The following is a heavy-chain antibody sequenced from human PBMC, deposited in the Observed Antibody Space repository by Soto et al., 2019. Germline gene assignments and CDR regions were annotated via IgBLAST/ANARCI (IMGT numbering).Heavy chain of an antibody. CDR1: GGTFSSYS. V-gene: IGHV1-69*13. CDR2: IIPIFGTA. D-gene: IGHD6-6*01. J-gene: IGHJ4*02. Sequence: SVKVSCKASGGTFSSYSISWVRQAPGQGLEWMGGIIPIFGTANYAQKFQGRVTITVDESTSTAYMELSSLRSEDTAVYYCAIEYSSSPPYYPIGYWGQGTLVTVSS. CDR3: AIEYSSSPPYYPIGY.